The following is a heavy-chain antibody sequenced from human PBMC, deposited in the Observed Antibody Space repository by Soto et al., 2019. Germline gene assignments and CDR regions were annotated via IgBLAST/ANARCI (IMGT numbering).Heavy chain of an antibody. CDR2: IYYSGST. CDR1: GGSISSSSYY. V-gene: IGHV4-39*01. J-gene: IGHJ5*02. CDR3: ARQKQWLVGGVFDP. Sequence: SETLSLTCTVSGGSISSSSYYWGWIRQPPGRGLEWIGSIYYSGSTYYNPSLKCRVTISVDTSKSQFSLKLSSVTAADTAVYYCARQKQWLVGGVFDPWGQGTLVTVSS. D-gene: IGHD6-19*01.